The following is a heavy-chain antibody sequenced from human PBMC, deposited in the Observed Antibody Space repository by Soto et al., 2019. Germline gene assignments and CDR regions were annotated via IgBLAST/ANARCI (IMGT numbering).Heavy chain of an antibody. V-gene: IGHV3-23*01. CDR1: EFTFSSFA. J-gene: IGHJ6*02. CDR3: AKDSITFFYGVDV. D-gene: IGHD3-10*01. CDR2: ISDSGGST. Sequence: GGSLRLSCAAYEFTFSSFAMNWVRQAPGKGLEWVSGISDSGGSTYYADSVKDRFTISRDNSKNMLYLQMNSLRAEDTAVYYCAKDSITFFYGVDVWGQGTTVTVSS.